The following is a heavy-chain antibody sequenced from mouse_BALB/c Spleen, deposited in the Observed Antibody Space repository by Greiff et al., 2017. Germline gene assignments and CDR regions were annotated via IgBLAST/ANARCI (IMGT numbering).Heavy chain of an antibody. CDR3: ARDYYGSQAWFAY. D-gene: IGHD1-1*01. V-gene: IGHV5-4*02. CDR2: ISDGGSYT. CDR1: GFTFSDYY. J-gene: IGHJ3*01. Sequence: DVQLQESGGGLVKPGGSLKLSCAASGFTFSDYYMYWVRQTPEKRLEWVATISDGGSYTYYPDSVKGRYTISRDNAKNNLYLQMSSLKSEDTAMYYCARDYYGSQAWFAYWGQGTLVTVSA.